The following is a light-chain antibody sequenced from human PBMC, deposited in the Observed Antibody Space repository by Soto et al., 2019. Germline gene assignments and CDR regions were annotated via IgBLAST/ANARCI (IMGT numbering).Light chain of an antibody. CDR3: QQSNIYPLT. Sequence: DVQMTQSPSSLSASVGDRVTITCRASQDINSYLAWYQQKPGNAPKSLIYGASSLQTGVPSRFSGSESGTDFTLTLSNLQPEDSATYYCQQSNIYPLTFGGGTKVEIK. J-gene: IGKJ4*01. CDR1: QDINSY. V-gene: IGKV1D-16*01. CDR2: GAS.